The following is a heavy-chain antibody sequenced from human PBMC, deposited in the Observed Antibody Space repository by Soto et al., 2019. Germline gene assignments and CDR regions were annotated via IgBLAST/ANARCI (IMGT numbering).Heavy chain of an antibody. CDR2: ISYDGIDE. CDR3: ARNMRPGGFDYGMDV. J-gene: IGHJ6*02. V-gene: IGHV3-30-3*01. D-gene: IGHD3-10*01. CDR1: GFTFNTYA. Sequence: QVQLVESGGGVVQPGRSLRRSCAASGFTFNTYAMYWVRQAPGKGLEWVAGISYDGIDEDYADCVKGRFTISRDNSTNTLFLQMNSLRAEDTAVYYWARNMRPGGFDYGMDVWGQGTTVTVSS.